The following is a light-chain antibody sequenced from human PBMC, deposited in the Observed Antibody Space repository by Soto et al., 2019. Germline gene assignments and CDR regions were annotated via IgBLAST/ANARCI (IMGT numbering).Light chain of an antibody. V-gene: IGKV1-39*01. CDR1: QNINIY. CDR2: ESS. J-gene: IGKJ3*01. CDR3: QQTSTAPFT. Sequence: DIELTQSPSSLSASVGDRVTIACRSSQNINIYLNWYQQKPGNAPKLLIFESSSLQSGVPSRFSGSGSRRDVTLTISSLQREDFATYFCQQTSTAPFTFGPGTKVDIK.